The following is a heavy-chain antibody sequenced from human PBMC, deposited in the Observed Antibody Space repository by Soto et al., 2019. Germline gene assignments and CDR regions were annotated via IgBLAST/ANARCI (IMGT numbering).Heavy chain of an antibody. J-gene: IGHJ5*02. Sequence: SETLSLTCAVYGGSFSGYYWSWIRQPPGKGLEWIGEINHSGSTNYNPSLKSRVTISVDTSKNQFSLKLSSVTAADTAVYYCARGLAGDWRVVVVPAAMDVAWFDPWGQGTLVTVSS. CDR3: ARGLAGDWRVVVVPAAMDVAWFDP. D-gene: IGHD2-2*01. V-gene: IGHV4-34*01. CDR2: INHSGST. CDR1: GGSFSGYY.